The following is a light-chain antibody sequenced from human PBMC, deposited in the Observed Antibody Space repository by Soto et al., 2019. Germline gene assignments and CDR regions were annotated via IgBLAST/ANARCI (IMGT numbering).Light chain of an antibody. CDR3: LQANSFPLT. J-gene: IGKJ4*01. CDR1: QDISLW. CDR2: AAS. Sequence: DIQMTQSPSTLSASVGDRVTITCRASQDISLWLGWYQQKPGNAPKLLIYAASSLQSGVPPRFSGSGSGTDFTLTISSLQPEDFATYFCLQANSFPLTFGGGTKVDIK. V-gene: IGKV1-12*01.